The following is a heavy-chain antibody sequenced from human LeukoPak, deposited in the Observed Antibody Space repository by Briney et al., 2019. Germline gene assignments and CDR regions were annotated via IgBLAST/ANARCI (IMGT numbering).Heavy chain of an antibody. CDR3: ARDPLLWELPSDY. Sequence: PGGSLRLSCAASGFTFSTFWMHWVRQAPGKGLMWVSQINNDGSDTKYADSVKGRFAISRDNAKNTLYLQMNSLRAEDTAAYYCARDPLLWELPSDYWGQGTLVTVSS. J-gene: IGHJ4*02. CDR2: INNDGSDT. CDR1: GFTFSTFW. D-gene: IGHD1-26*01. V-gene: IGHV3-74*03.